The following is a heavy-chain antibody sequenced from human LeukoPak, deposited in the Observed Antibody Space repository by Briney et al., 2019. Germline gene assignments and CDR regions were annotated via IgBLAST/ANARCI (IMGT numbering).Heavy chain of an antibody. D-gene: IGHD6-19*01. CDR2: ISGSGGST. J-gene: IGHJ1*01. V-gene: IGHV3-23*01. CDR1: GFTFSSYA. Sequence: GGSLRLSCAASGFTFSSYAMSWVRQAPGKGLEWVSAISGSGGSTYYAGSVKGRFTISRDNSKNTLYLQMNSLRAEDTAVYYCAKVVYSSGWYGYFQHWGQGTLVTVSS. CDR3: AKVVYSSGWYGYFQH.